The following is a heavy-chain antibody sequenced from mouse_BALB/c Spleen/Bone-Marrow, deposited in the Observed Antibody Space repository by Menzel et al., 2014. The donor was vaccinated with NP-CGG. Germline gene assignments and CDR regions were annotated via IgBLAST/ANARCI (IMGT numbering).Heavy chain of an antibody. J-gene: IGHJ2*01. V-gene: IGHV14-3*02. D-gene: IGHD2-14*01. CDR2: VDPANGNT. CDR1: GFNIKDTY. CDR3: ARYRLGTYFDY. Sequence: VHLQQSGAELVKPGASVKLSCTASGFNIKDTYMHWVKQRPEQGLEWIGRVDPANGNTKYDPKFQGKATITVDTSSNTAYLQLSSLTSEDTAVYYCARYRLGTYFDYWGQGTTLTVSS.